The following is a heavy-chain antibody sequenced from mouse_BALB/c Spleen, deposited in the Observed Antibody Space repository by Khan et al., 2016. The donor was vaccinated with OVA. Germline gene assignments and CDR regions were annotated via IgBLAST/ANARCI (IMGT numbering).Heavy chain of an antibody. CDR2: INTHSGVP. J-gene: IGHJ4*01. D-gene: IGHD2-14*01. Sequence: QIQLVQSGPELKKPGETVRISCKASGYTFTTAGIQWVQKMPGKGLKWIGWINTHSGVPKYAEDFKGRFAFSLEISVSTAYLQITNLKNEDTATYFCPRGGAAYYRNDGGAMEYWGQGTSVTVSS. CDR3: PRGGAAYYRNDGGAMEY. CDR1: GYTFTTAG. V-gene: IGHV9-4*02.